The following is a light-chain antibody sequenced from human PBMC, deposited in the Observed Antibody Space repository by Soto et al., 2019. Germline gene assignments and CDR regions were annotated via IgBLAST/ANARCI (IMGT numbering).Light chain of an antibody. Sequence: GDRVTITCRASQPISTWLAWYQQKPGKAPKLLIYAASNLESGVPSRFSGSGSGTEFTLTISSLQPDDFATYYCQQHDGNFDQVTKLVIK. CDR3: QQHDGN. CDR1: QPISTW. V-gene: IGKV1-5*01. J-gene: IGKJ2*01. CDR2: AAS.